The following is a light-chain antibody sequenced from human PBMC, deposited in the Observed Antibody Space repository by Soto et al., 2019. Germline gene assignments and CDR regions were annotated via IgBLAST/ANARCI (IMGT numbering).Light chain of an antibody. J-gene: IGKJ1*01. V-gene: IGKV1-39*01. CDR2: AAS. CDR1: QSISNF. Sequence: DIQMTQSPSSLSASVGDRVTITCRASQSISNFLNWYQQRQGQVPKLLIYAASTLPTGVPSRFSGSGSGTDFTLTITSLQPEDFTTYYCQQSHSTPPTFGQGTKVEIK. CDR3: QQSHSTPPT.